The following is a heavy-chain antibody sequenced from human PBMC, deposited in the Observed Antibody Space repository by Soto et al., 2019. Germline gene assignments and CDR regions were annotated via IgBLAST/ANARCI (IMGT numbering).Heavy chain of an antibody. J-gene: IGHJ6*02. D-gene: IGHD3-22*01. V-gene: IGHV1-18*04. Sequence: SVEASFKASCYTFTSYGITWVRQAPGQGLEWMGWISAYNGNTNDAQKLQGRVTMTTDTSTSTAYMELRSLRSDDTAVYYCARDGYYYDSSGYPVYGMDVWGQGTTVTVSS. CDR2: ISAYNGNT. CDR3: ARDGYYYDSSGYPVYGMDV. CDR1: CYTFTSYG.